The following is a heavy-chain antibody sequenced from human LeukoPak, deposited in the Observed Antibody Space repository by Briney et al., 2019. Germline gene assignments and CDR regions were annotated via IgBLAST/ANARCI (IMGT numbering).Heavy chain of an antibody. V-gene: IGHV3-23*01. CDR2: ISGSGGST. CDR3: AKNEADFWSGYYIDY. D-gene: IGHD3-3*01. CDR1: GFTFSSYA. Sequence: PGGSLRLSCAASGFTFSSYAMSWVRQAPGKGLEWVSAISGSGGSTYYADSVKGRFTISRDNSKNTLYLQMNSLRAEDTAVYYCAKNEADFWSGYYIDYWGQGTLVTVSS. J-gene: IGHJ4*02.